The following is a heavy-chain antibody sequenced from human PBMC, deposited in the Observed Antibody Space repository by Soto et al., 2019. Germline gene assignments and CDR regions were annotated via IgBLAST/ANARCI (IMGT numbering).Heavy chain of an antibody. V-gene: IGHV5-51*01. Sequence: GESLKISCKGSGYSFTSYWIGWVRQMPGKGLEWMGIIYPGDSDTRYSPSFQGQVTTSADKSVSTAYLQWSSLKASDTAMYYCARGGYCSSSSCYLANWFDPWGQGTLVTVSS. CDR3: ARGGYCSSSSCYLANWFDP. CDR2: IYPGDSDT. J-gene: IGHJ5*02. D-gene: IGHD2-2*01. CDR1: GYSFTSYW.